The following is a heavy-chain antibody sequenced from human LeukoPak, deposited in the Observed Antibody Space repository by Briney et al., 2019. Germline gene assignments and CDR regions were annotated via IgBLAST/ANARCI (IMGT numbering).Heavy chain of an antibody. CDR3: AKGLAYSSGWYLDY. D-gene: IGHD6-19*01. CDR2: ISGSGGST. J-gene: IGHJ4*02. V-gene: IGHV3-23*01. CDR1: GFTFSSYG. Sequence: PGGTLRLSCAASGFTFSSYGMSWVRQAPGKGLEWVSAISGSGGSTYYADSVKGRFTISRDNSKNTLYLQMNSLRAEDTAVYYCAKGLAYSSGWYLDYWGQGTLVTVSS.